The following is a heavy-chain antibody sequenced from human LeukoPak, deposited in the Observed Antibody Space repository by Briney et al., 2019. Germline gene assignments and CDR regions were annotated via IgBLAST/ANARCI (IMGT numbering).Heavy chain of an antibody. Sequence: GGSLRLSCVGAGLTFSAYYMTWIRQAPGKGLEWVSSISGTGTTIYSADSVRGRFTVSRDNARNSLFLHMNSLRAEDTAVYYCAVQITMIVVVPYFDYWGQGTLVTVSS. CDR2: ISGTGTTI. CDR3: AVQITMIVVVPYFDY. V-gene: IGHV3-11*04. CDR1: GLTFSAYY. J-gene: IGHJ4*02. D-gene: IGHD3-22*01.